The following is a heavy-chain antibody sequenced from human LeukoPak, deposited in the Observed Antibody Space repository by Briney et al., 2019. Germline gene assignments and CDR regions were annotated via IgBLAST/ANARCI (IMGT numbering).Heavy chain of an antibody. D-gene: IGHD6-19*01. CDR3: ARSGSGGWIAY. Sequence: SQTLSLTCAISGDSVSSNSAAGNRIRQSPSRGLEWRGRTYYRSKWYNGYAVSVKTQITINPDTSKNQFSLQLNSVPPDDTAVYYSARSGSGGWIAYWGQGTLVTVSS. CDR1: GDSVSSNSAA. J-gene: IGHJ4*02. V-gene: IGHV6-1*01. CDR2: TYYRSKWYN.